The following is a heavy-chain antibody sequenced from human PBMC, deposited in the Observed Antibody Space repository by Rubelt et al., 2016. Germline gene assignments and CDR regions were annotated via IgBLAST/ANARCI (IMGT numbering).Heavy chain of an antibody. D-gene: IGHD2-21*01. V-gene: IGHV3-48*04. CDR2: INKNGVPT. CDR3: ARDFMWAFDV. CDR1: GFTFNTYN. J-gene: IGHJ3*01. Sequence: EVQLVESGGGLVEPGGSLRLSCAASGFTFNTYNMNWVRQAPGKGLEWVSYINKNGVPTFYADSVKGRFTISRDNAKNSLVLQMNSLRAEDTALDYCARDFMWAFDVWGQGTMVTVSS.